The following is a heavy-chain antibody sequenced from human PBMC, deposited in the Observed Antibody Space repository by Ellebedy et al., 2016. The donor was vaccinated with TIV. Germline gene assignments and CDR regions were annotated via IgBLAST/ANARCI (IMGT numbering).Heavy chain of an antibody. Sequence: GESLKISCAASGFTFSDYYMSWIRQAPGKGLEWVSTMSGSGGSTYHADSVKGRFTISRDNSKNTLFLQMSSLRVEDTAVYYCAKGLTGNRGGWGWDFDLWGRGTLVTVSS. J-gene: IGHJ2*01. V-gene: IGHV3-23*01. CDR2: MSGSGGST. CDR1: GFTFSDYY. D-gene: IGHD1-20*01. CDR3: AKGLTGNRGGWGWDFDL.